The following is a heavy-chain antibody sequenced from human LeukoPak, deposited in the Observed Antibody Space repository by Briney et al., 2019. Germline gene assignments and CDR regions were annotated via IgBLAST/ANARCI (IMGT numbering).Heavy chain of an antibody. D-gene: IGHD5-18*01. Sequence: SQTLSLTCTVSGGSISSGGYYWSWIRQHPGKGLEWIGYIYYSGSTYYNPSLKSRVTISVDTSKNQFSLKLSSVTAADTAMYYCVRARDGSTYGYQYWGQGTLVTVSS. J-gene: IGHJ4*02. V-gene: IGHV4-31*03. CDR3: VRARDGSTYGYQY. CDR1: GGSISSGGYY. CDR2: IYYSGST.